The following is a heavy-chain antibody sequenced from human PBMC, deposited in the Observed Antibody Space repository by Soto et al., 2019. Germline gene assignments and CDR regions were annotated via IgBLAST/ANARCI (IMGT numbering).Heavy chain of an antibody. Sequence: EVQLVESGGGLVQPGGSLRLSCAASGFTVSSNYMSWVRQAPGKGLEWVSVIYSGGSTYYADSVKGRFTISRHNSKNTVYLQMNSLRAWDTAVYYCARVRGITGTVSGLWRKHWYFELWGRGTLVTVSS. V-gene: IGHV3-53*04. CDR3: ARVRGITGTVSGLWRKHWYFEL. CDR1: GFTVSSNY. D-gene: IGHD1-20*01. CDR2: IYSGGST. J-gene: IGHJ2*01.